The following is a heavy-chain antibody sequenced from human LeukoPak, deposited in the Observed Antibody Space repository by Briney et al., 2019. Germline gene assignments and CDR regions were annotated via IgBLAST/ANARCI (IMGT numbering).Heavy chain of an antibody. V-gene: IGHV1-2*02. D-gene: IGHD3-22*01. Sequence: ASVKVSCKASGYTFTSYDINWVRQATGQGLEWMGWMNPNSGGTNYAQKFQGRVTMTRDTSISTAYMELSRLRSDDTAVYYCARGDYYDSSGSYDYWGQGTLVTVSS. J-gene: IGHJ4*02. CDR1: GYTFTSYD. CDR2: MNPNSGGT. CDR3: ARGDYYDSSGSYDY.